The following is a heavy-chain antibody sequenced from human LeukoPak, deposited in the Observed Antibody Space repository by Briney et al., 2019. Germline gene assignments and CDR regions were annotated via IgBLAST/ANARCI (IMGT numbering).Heavy chain of an antibody. CDR2: ISSSSSTI. V-gene: IGHV3-48*01. Sequence: GGSLRLSCVASGFSFSSYSMNWVRQAPGKGLEWVSYISSSSSTIYYADSVKGRFTISRDNAKNSLYLQMNSLRVEDTAVYYCPRDLGVYSRYYFDYWGQGTLVTVSS. D-gene: IGHD2-8*01. CDR3: PRDLGVYSRYYFDY. CDR1: GFSFSSYS. J-gene: IGHJ4*02.